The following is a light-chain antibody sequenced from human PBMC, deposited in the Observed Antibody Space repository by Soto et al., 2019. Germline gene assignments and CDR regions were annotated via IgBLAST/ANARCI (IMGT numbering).Light chain of an antibody. CDR2: EVS. CDR3: CSYARSTTFDYG. V-gene: IGLV2-23*02. Sequence: QSALTQPASVSGSPGQSITISCTGTSSDVGSYNLVSWYQQHPGKAPKLIIYEVSNRPSGVSNRFSGSKSDNSASLTISGLQAEDGADYYCCSYARSTTFDYGFGSGTKVTVL. CDR1: SSDVGSYNL. J-gene: IGLJ1*01.